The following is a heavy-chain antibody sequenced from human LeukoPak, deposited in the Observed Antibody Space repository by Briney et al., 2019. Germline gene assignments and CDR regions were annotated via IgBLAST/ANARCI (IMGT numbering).Heavy chain of an antibody. D-gene: IGHD3-16*01. CDR2: IYYSGST. CDR1: GGSISSSNW. Sequence: PSETLSLTCTVSGGSISSSNWWSWVRQPPGKGLEWIGYIYYSGSTYYNPSLKSRVTISVDMSKNQFSLKLSSVTAADTAVYYCAREGVATFGDAFDIWGQGTMVTVSS. CDR3: AREGVATFGDAFDI. J-gene: IGHJ3*02. V-gene: IGHV4-4*02.